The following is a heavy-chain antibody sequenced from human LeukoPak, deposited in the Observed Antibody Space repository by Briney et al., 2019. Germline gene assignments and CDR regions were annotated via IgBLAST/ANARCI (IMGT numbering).Heavy chain of an antibody. CDR2: INWNGGST. CDR3: ARVKDIAVAGAIDY. CDR1: GFTFDDYG. D-gene: IGHD6-19*01. V-gene: IGHV3-20*04. Sequence: GGSLRLSCAASGFTFDDYGMSWVRQVPGKGLEWVSGINWNGGSTGYADSVKDRLTISRDNAKNSLYLQMNTLRAEDTALYYCARVKDIAVAGAIDYWGQGTLVTVSS. J-gene: IGHJ4*02.